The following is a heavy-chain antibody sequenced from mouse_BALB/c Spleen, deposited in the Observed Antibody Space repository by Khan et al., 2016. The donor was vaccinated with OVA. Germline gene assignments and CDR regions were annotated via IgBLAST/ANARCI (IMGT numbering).Heavy chain of an antibody. V-gene: IGHV3-2*02. J-gene: IGHJ2*01. CDR2: ISYSGRT. CDR1: GYSITSDYA. D-gene: IGHD1-1*01. Sequence: EVQLQESGPGLVKPSQSLSLTCTVTGYSITSDYAWNWIRQFPGNKLEWMGYISYSGRTSYKPSLKSRISITRDTSKNQFFLQLNSVTTYDTATYYCARSVTITTVVATDFDYWGQGTTLTVSS. CDR3: ARSVTITTVVATDFDY.